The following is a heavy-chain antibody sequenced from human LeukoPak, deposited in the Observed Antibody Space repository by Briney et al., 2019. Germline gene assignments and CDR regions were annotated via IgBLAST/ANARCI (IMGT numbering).Heavy chain of an antibody. J-gene: IGHJ4*02. D-gene: IGHD6-19*01. Sequence: KASETLSLTCAVYGGSFSGYYWSWIRQPPGKGLEWIGEINHSGSTNYNPSLKSRVTISVDTSKNQFSLKLSSVTAADTAVYYCARERVQWLAAYYFDYWGQGTLVTVSS. CDR2: INHSGST. CDR1: GGSFSGYY. CDR3: ARERVQWLAAYYFDY. V-gene: IGHV4-34*01.